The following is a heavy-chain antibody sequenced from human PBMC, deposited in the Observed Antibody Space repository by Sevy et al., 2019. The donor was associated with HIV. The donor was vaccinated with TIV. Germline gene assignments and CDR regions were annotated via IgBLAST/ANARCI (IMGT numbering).Heavy chain of an antibody. CDR1: GFTFSDYG. V-gene: IGHV3-33*01. J-gene: IGHJ4*02. Sequence: GGTLRLSCAASGFTFSDYGMHWVRQAPGKGLEWVAVIWSDGSNKYYGDSVKGRFTMSRVSSKNTLFLQMNSLRVDDTAVYYCAREERSGTTTSCDYWGQGALVTVSS. D-gene: IGHD1-7*01. CDR3: AREERSGTTTSCDY. CDR2: IWSDGSNK.